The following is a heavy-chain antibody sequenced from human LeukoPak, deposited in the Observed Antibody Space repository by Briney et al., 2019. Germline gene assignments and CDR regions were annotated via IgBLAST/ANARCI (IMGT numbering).Heavy chain of an antibody. CDR2: FDPEHGEM. Sequence: ASVKVSCKVSGDTLTELSTHWVRQAPGKGLEWMGGFDPEHGEMIYAQKLQGRVTITEDRSTDTAYMELSSLRSEDTAVYYCATGGPWDLLKYWGQGTLVTVSS. CDR1: GDTLTELS. V-gene: IGHV1-24*01. CDR3: ATGGPWDLLKY. J-gene: IGHJ4*02. D-gene: IGHD3-9*01.